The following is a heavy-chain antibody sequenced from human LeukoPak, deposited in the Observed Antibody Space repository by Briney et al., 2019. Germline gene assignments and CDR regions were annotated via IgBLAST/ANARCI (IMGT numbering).Heavy chain of an antibody. V-gene: IGHV3-30*04. CDR1: EFSFRTYA. Sequence: GRSLRLSCAASEFSFRTYAIHWVRQAPGKGLEWVAGISFDGSNNYYADSVKGRFTISRDNSRDTLYLQMTSLRPDDTAVYYCARGDSSGWIYYYGMDVWGKGTTVTVSS. J-gene: IGHJ6*04. D-gene: IGHD6-19*01. CDR3: ARGDSSGWIYYYGMDV. CDR2: ISFDGSNN.